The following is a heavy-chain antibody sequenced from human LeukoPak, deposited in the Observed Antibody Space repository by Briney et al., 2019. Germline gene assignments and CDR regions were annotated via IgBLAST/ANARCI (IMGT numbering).Heavy chain of an antibody. CDR3: TAGGVYSLLDH. J-gene: IGHJ4*02. CDR2: FDPEGGEA. D-gene: IGHD5/OR15-5a*01. Sequence: ASLKVSCKVSGDTLSELSMHWVRQAPGKGVEWMGGFDPEGGEAIYAQKFQGRLTMTEDTSTDTAYMDLRSLRSDDTAVYYCTAGGVYSLLDHWGQGTQVTVSS. CDR1: GDTLSELS. V-gene: IGHV1-24*01.